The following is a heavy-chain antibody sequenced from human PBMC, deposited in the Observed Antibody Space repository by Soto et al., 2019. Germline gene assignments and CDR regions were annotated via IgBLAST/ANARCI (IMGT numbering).Heavy chain of an antibody. CDR2: IYYSGST. CDR3: ARTSYYYGSGSYFSTNWFDP. J-gene: IGHJ5*02. Sequence: PSETLSLTCTVSGGSISSSSYYWSWIRQHPGKGLEWIGYIYYSGSTYYNPSLKSRVTISVDTSKNQFSLKLSSVTAADTAVYYCARTSYYYGSGSYFSTNWFDPWGQGTLVTVSS. D-gene: IGHD3-10*01. V-gene: IGHV4-31*03. CDR1: GGSISSSSYY.